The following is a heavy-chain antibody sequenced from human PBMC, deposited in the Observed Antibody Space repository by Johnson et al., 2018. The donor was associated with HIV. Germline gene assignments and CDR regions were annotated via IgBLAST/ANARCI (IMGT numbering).Heavy chain of an antibody. V-gene: IGHV3-30*18. J-gene: IGHJ3*02. Sequence: QVQLVESGGGVVQPGRSLRLSCAASGFTFSSYGMHWVRQAPGKGLEWVALISNDGSNKYYADSVKGRFPISRDNSKNTLYVQMNSLRGEDTAVYYCAKGQVVVAATSAFDIWGQGTMVTVSS. CDR3: AKGQVVVAATSAFDI. CDR1: GFTFSSYG. D-gene: IGHD2-15*01. CDR2: ISNDGSNK.